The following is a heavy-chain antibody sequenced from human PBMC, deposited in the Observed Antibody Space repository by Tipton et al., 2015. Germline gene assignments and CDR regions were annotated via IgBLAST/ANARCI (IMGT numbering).Heavy chain of an antibody. Sequence: QSGPEVKKPGASVRVSCVASGDKFTTDDINWVRQAPGQGLEWMGWMNPKSGNTGYAQKFQGRITMARNTSITTAYMELRRLRSEDTAVYYCARGGAPGFGSKGLDVWGQGTTVTVS. CDR3: ARGGAPGFGSKGLDV. D-gene: IGHD3-3*01. CDR2: MNPKSGNT. V-gene: IGHV1-8*01. J-gene: IGHJ6*02. CDR1: GDKFTTDD.